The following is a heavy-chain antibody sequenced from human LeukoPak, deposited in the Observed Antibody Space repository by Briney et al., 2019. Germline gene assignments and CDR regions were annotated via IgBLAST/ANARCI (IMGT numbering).Heavy chain of an antibody. CDR2: ISHSGST. CDR1: GYSISSGYY. CDR3: ARGGDRSFDY. D-gene: IGHD3-10*01. J-gene: IGHJ4*02. Sequence: PSETLSLTCTVSGYSISSGYYWGWIRQPPGKGLKWIGSISHSGSTYYNPSLKSRVTISVDTSKNQFSLKLSSVTAADTAVYYCARGGDRSFDYWGQGTLVTVSS. V-gene: IGHV4-38-2*02.